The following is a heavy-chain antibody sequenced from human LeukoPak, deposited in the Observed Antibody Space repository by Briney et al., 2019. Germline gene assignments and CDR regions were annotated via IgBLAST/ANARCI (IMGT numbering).Heavy chain of an antibody. V-gene: IGHV4-59*01. J-gene: IGHJ5*02. CDR2: IYHSGST. D-gene: IGHD3-22*01. CDR1: GDSMSGYY. CDR3: AGDRGTYYYDSSGYYYGFDP. Sequence: SETLSLTCTVSGDSMSGYYWSWIRQPPGKELEWIGYIYHSGSTNYNPSLRSRVTLSVDTSKNQFSLKLSSVTAADTAVYYCAGDRGTYYYDSSGYYYGFDPWGQGTLVTVSS.